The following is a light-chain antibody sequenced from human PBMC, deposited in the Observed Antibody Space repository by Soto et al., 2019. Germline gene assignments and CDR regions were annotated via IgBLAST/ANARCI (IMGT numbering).Light chain of an antibody. CDR1: QDIGSA. J-gene: IGKJ4*01. Sequence: SQLTQSPSSLSASVGDRATITCRAGQDIGSALAWYQQRPGQPPKLLLYDASNLAAGVPSRFSGSGSGTEFTLTITSLRPEDFAAYYCQQFNGFPLPFGGGTKVQIK. CDR3: QQFNGFPLP. V-gene: IGKV1-13*02. CDR2: DAS.